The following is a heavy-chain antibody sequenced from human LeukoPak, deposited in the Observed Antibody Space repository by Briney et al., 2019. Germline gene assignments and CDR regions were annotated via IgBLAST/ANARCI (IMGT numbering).Heavy chain of an antibody. CDR3: ARDRRDWFDS. CDR2: VSANNGDT. Sequence: ASVKVSCKASGYTFVSFGISWVRQAPGQGLEWMGWVSANNGDTIYTEKFQDRVTMTTDTSTNTAYMEVGSLRSDDTAVYYCARDRRDWFDSWDQGTLVTVSS. CDR1: GYTFVSFG. J-gene: IGHJ5*01. V-gene: IGHV1-18*01.